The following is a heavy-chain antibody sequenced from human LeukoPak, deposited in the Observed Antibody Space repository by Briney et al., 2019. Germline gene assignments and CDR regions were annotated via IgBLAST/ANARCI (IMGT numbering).Heavy chain of an antibody. D-gene: IGHD1-26*01. CDR1: GFTFSSYA. V-gene: IGHV3-23*01. CDR2: ISGSGGST. CDR3: AKDRGATGRYFDY. Sequence: GSLRLSCAASGFTFSSYAMSWVRQAPGKGLEWVSAISGSGGSTYYADSMKGRFTISRDNSKNTLYLQMNSLRAEDTAVYYCAKDRGATGRYFDYWGQGTLVTVSS. J-gene: IGHJ4*02.